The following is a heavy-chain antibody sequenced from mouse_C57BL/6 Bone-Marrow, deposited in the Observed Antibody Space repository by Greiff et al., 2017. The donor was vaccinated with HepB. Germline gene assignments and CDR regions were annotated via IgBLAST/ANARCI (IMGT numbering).Heavy chain of an antibody. Sequence: EVKLMESGGGLVQPGESLKLSCESNEYEFPSYDMSWVRKTPEKRLELVAAINSDGGSTYYPDTMERRFIISRDNSKKTLYLQMSSLRSEDTALYYCARQGSYYSNYGWYFDVWGTGTTVTVSS. D-gene: IGHD2-5*01. CDR1: EYEFPSYD. V-gene: IGHV5-2*01. CDR2: INSDGGST. J-gene: IGHJ1*03. CDR3: ARQGSYYSNYGWYFDV.